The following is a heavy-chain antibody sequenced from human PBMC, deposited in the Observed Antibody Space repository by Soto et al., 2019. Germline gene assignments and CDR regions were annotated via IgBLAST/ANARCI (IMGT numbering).Heavy chain of an antibody. CDR1: GGSISSYY. CDR2: IYYSGST. V-gene: IGHV4-59*01. D-gene: IGHD6-19*01. Sequence: PSETLSLTCTVSGGSISSYYWSWIRQPPGKGLEWIGYIYYSGSTNYNPSLKSRVTISVDTSKNQFSLKLSSVTAADTAVYYCARSDVYSSGWADYWGQGTLVTVSS. J-gene: IGHJ4*02. CDR3: ARSDVYSSGWADY.